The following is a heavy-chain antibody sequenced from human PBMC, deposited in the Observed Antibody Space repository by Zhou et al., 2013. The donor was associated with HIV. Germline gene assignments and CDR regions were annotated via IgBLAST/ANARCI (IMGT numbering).Heavy chain of an antibody. CDR2: IIPRFGTT. J-gene: IGHJ4*02. D-gene: IGHD1-26*01. CDR3: ARDMSGSRFTAFDY. CDR1: GGTFISYA. V-gene: IGHV1-69*05. Sequence: QVRLVQSGAEVKKPGSSVKVSCEASGGTFISYAISWVRQAPGQGLQWMGGIIPRFGTTNYAQKFQGRVTITTDESTSTVYMELSSLRSEDTAVYYCARDMSGSRFTAFDYWGQGTLVTVSS.